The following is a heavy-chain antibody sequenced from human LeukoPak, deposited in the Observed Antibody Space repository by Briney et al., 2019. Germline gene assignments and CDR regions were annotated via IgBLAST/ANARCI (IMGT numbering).Heavy chain of an antibody. Sequence: SETLSLTCTVSGGSISSYYWNWIRQPAGKGLEWIGRIYTSGSTNYNPSLKGRVTMSVDTSKNQFSLKLSSFTAADTAVYYCARDYYDSSMVSYWGQGTLVTVSS. V-gene: IGHV4-4*07. CDR3: ARDYYDSSMVSY. D-gene: IGHD3-22*01. J-gene: IGHJ4*02. CDR1: GGSISSYY. CDR2: IYTSGST.